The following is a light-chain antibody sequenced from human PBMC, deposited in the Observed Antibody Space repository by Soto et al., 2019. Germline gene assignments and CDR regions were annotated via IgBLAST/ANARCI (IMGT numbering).Light chain of an antibody. J-gene: IGLJ1*01. CDR2: DVS. V-gene: IGLV2-14*03. Sequence: QSVLTQPASVSGSPGQSITISCTGTSRDVGGYNYVPWYQKNPGKAPKLMIYDVSNRPSGVSDRFSGSKSGNTASLTISGLQAEDEADYYCSSYSNSTTLYVFGTGTKVTVL. CDR3: SSYSNSTTLYV. CDR1: SRDVGGYNY.